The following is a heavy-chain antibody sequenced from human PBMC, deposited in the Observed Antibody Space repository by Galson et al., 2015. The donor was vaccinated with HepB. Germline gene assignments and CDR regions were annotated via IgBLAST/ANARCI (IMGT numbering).Heavy chain of an antibody. J-gene: IGHJ4*02. CDR1: GFTFSDYY. CDR2: LHNDGVTT. CDR3: AKFRGMDIGEYHFDH. Sequence: SLRLSCAASSGFTFSDYYMSWIRQAPGKGLEWVSTLHNDGVTTHIADSVRGRFTISRDNSKNTLFLQMNSLGVEDTALYYCAKFRGMDIGEYHFDHWGQGTLVTVSS. V-gene: IGHV3-23*05. D-gene: IGHD2-2*03.